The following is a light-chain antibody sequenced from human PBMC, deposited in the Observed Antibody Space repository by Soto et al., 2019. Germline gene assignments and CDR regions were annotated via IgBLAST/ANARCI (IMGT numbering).Light chain of an antibody. V-gene: IGKV1-9*01. J-gene: IGKJ2*01. CDR1: QGISTY. Sequence: DVQLTQSPSSLSASVGDRVTITCRASQGISTYLAWYQQKPGKAPKLLIYAASTLQSGTPSRFSGSGSGTVFTFTISSLQPEDLGTYYCQYYNNGPPTYTFGQGT. CDR3: QYYNNGPPTYT. CDR2: AAS.